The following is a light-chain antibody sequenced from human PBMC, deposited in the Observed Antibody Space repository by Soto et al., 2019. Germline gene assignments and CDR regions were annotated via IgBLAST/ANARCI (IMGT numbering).Light chain of an antibody. V-gene: IGKV3-15*01. CDR3: QHYDTGLPFT. Sequence: EIVMTQSPVTLSVSPGERATLSCRASQSVTSKLAWYQQKPGQAPRLLIYGASARATGVPARFSGSGSGTEFPLTITILQSKDFAVYYGQHYDTGLPFTCAPGTRVNIK. J-gene: IGKJ3*01. CDR1: QSVTSK. CDR2: GAS.